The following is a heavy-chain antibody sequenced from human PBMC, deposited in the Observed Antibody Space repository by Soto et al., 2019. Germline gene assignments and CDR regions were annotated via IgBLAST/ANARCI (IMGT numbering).Heavy chain of an antibody. CDR3: AKWLRYYGLETDAFDI. Sequence: GGSLRLSCAASGFTFSSYAMSWVRQAPGKGLEWVSAISGSGGSTYYADSVKGRFTISRDNSKNTLYLQMNSLRAEDTAVYYCAKWLRYYGLETDAFDIWGQGTMVTVSS. V-gene: IGHV3-23*01. CDR1: GFTFSSYA. CDR2: ISGSGGST. J-gene: IGHJ3*02. D-gene: IGHD3-10*01.